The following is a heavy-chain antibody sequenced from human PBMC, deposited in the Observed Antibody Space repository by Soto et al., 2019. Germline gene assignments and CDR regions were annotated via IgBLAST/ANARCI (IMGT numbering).Heavy chain of an antibody. V-gene: IGHV3-23*01. J-gene: IGHJ4*02. CDR1: GFTFSNYA. Sequence: EVHLLESGGGLVQPGGSLRLSCAASGFTFSNYAMNWVRQAPGKGLEWVSAISGSGGSPYYADSVKGRFTISRDNSKSMLYLQMNSLKADDTAVFYCAKDKGWDDGYYGDSYFDYWGQGTLVTVSS. D-gene: IGHD4-17*01. CDR3: AKDKGWDDGYYGDSYFDY. CDR2: ISGSGGSP.